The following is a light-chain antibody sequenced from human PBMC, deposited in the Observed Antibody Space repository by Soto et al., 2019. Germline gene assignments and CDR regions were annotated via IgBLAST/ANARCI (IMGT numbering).Light chain of an antibody. CDR2: DAS. CDR1: QSVSSN. CDR3: QQCNWPLT. V-gene: IGKV3-15*01. J-gene: IGKJ4*01. Sequence: EIGMTQSPATLSVSPGERATLSCRASQSVSSNLAWYQQKPGQAPRLLIYDASTRATGIPDRFSGSGSETEFTLTISSLQSEDFAVYYCQQCNWPLTFGGGTKVEIK.